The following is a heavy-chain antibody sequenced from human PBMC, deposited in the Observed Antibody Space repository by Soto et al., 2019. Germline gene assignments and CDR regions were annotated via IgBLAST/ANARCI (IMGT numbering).Heavy chain of an antibody. D-gene: IGHD2-15*01. Sequence: GGSLRLSCAASGFTFSSYAMSWVRQAPGKGLEWVSTISGSGGNTYYAGSVKGRFTISRDNSKNTLYLQMNSLRAEDTALYYCAKVPRYCSGGSCSGGYFDYWGQGTLVTVSS. V-gene: IGHV3-23*01. CDR1: GFTFSSYA. CDR3: AKVPRYCSGGSCSGGYFDY. J-gene: IGHJ4*02. CDR2: ISGSGGNT.